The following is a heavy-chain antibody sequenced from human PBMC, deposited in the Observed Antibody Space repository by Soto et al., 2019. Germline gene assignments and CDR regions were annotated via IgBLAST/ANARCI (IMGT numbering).Heavy chain of an antibody. Sequence: EVQLVESGGGLVQPGGSLRLSCAVSGFTFSDHYMDWVRQAPGKGLEWVGRSRNKANSYTTEYAASVKGRFTISRHDSEDPLYLQRDSLKTEYSAVYFCIRPMTGTTRGFDYWGQGTLVTVSS. J-gene: IGHJ4*02. CDR2: SRNKANSYTT. D-gene: IGHD1-1*01. CDR1: GFTFSDHY. CDR3: IRPMTGTTRGFDY. V-gene: IGHV3-72*01.